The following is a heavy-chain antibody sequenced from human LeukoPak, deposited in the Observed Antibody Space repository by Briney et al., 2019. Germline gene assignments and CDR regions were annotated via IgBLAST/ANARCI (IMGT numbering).Heavy chain of an antibody. V-gene: IGHV4-59*01. D-gene: IGHD3-3*01. CDR1: GGSIRSYY. CDR2: IDYSGST. Sequence: SETLSLTGTVSGGSIRSYYWSWIRQPPGKGLEWIGYIDYSGSTNYNPSLKSRVTISLDTSRNQFSLKLSSVTAADTAVYYCATYDFWKFDYWGQGTLVSVSS. J-gene: IGHJ4*02. CDR3: ATYDFWKFDY.